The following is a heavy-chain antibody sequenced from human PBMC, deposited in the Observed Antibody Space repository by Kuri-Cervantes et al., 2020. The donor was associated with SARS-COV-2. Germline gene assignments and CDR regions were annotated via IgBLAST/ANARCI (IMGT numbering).Heavy chain of an antibody. CDR2: ISGTGDGT. Sequence: GESLKISCAASGFSFNNYAMNWVRQAPGKGLEWVSTISGTGDGTYYADSVKGRFTISRDKSGNTLYLQMSSLRAEDTAIYYCAKDKGSPRGWGTMIKGYFDYWGQGTLVTVSS. CDR1: GFSFNNYA. D-gene: IGHD3-22*01. CDR3: AKDKGSPRGWGTMIKGYFDY. V-gene: IGHV3-23*01. J-gene: IGHJ4*02.